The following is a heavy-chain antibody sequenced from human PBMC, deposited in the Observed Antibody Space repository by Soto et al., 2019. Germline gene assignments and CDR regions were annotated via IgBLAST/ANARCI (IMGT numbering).Heavy chain of an antibody. CDR1: GFTFSSDA. J-gene: IGHJ6*02. V-gene: IGHV3-30*03. Sequence: GGSLRLSCAASGFTFSSDAMHWVRQAPGKGLEWVAVISDDRSNKYYSGSVKGRFTISRDNSKNTLYLQMNSLRPEDSAVYYCARDPPAGGYSYGAFYGMDVWGQGTTVTVSS. D-gene: IGHD5-18*01. CDR2: ISDDRSNK. CDR3: ARDPPAGGYSYGAFYGMDV.